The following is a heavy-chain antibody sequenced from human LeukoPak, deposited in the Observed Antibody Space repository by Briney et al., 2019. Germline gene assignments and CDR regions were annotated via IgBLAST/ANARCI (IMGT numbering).Heavy chain of an antibody. CDR1: GFTFNSYS. CDR2: ISSSSSTI. D-gene: IGHD6-13*01. Sequence: GGSLRLSCAASGFTFNSYSMNWVRQAPGKGLEWVSYISSSSSTIYYADSVKGRFTISRDNAKNSLNLQMNSLRAEDMAVYYCARDGAAAGNYNYYYYMDVWGKGTTVTVSS. CDR3: ARDGAAAGNYNYYYYMDV. V-gene: IGHV3-48*01. J-gene: IGHJ6*03.